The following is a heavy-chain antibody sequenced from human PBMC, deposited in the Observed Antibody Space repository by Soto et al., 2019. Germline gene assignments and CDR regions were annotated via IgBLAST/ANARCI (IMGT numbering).Heavy chain of an antibody. CDR1: GFTFSSYS. CDR3: ARDLYSSSWYDPPLTFDY. V-gene: IGHV3-21*01. Sequence: GGSLRLSCAASGFTFSSYSMNWVRQAPGKGLEWVSSISSSSSYIYYADSVKGRFTISRDNAKNSLYLQMNSLRAEDTAVYYCARDLYSSSWYDPPLTFDYWGQGTLVTVSS. D-gene: IGHD6-13*01. J-gene: IGHJ4*02. CDR2: ISSSSSYI.